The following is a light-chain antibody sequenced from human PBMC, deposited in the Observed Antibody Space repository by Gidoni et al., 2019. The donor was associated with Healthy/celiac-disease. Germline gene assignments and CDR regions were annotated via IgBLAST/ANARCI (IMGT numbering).Light chain of an antibody. V-gene: IGKV3-11*01. CDR3: QQRSNWPGT. CDR1: QSVSSY. J-gene: IGKJ2*01. CDR2: DAS. Sequence: EIVLPQSPATLSLSPGERATLSCRPSQSVSSYLAWYQQKLGQAPRLLIYDASNRATGIPARFSGSGSGTDFTLTISSLEPEDFAVYYCQQRSNWPGTFGQGTKLEIK.